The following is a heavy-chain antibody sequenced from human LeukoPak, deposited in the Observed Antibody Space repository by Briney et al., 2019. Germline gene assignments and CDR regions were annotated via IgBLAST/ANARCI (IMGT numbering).Heavy chain of an antibody. CDR1: GYTFTSYY. Sequence: ASVKVSCKASGYTFTSYYMHWVRQAPGQGLEWMGRINPNSGGTNYAQKFQGRVTMTRDTSISTAYMELSRLRSDDTAVYYCARDRGGAQGVYYYDSSGYYHDYWGQGTLVTVSS. V-gene: IGHV1-2*06. CDR2: INPNSGGT. J-gene: IGHJ4*02. D-gene: IGHD3-22*01. CDR3: ARDRGGAQGVYYYDSSGYYHDY.